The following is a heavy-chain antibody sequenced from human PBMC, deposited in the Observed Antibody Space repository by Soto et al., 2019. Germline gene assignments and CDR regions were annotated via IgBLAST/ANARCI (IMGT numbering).Heavy chain of an antibody. CDR1: GGSISSSSYY. CDR2: IYYNGNT. D-gene: IGHD3-16*01. J-gene: IGHJ4*02. Sequence: QLRLQEAGPGLVKPSETLSLTCTVSGGSISSSSYYWGWIRQPPGKGPEWIGAIYYNGNTYYNPSLKSRVTMSVDTSKSQFSLKRSSATAADTAMYYCARQTGVFGHYFDYWGQGTLVTVSS. CDR3: ARQTGVFGHYFDY. V-gene: IGHV4-39*01.